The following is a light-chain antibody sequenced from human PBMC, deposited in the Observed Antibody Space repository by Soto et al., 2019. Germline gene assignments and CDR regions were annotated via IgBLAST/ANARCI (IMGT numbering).Light chain of an antibody. CDR2: EVS. CDR3: GAWDDSLNGVV. Sequence: QSVLTQPPSASGSPGQSVTISCTGTSSDVGGYYYVSWYQQHPGKAPKLMIYEVSKRPSGVPDRFSGSKSGTSASLAISGLQSEDEADYYCGAWDDSLNGVVFGGGTKLTVL. V-gene: IGLV2-8*01. CDR1: SSDVGGYYY. J-gene: IGLJ2*01.